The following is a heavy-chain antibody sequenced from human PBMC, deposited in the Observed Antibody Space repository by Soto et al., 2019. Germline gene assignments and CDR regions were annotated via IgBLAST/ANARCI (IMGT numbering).Heavy chain of an antibody. V-gene: IGHV3-15*01. J-gene: IGHJ6*02. CDR3: TTRPAYGDYYYYYGMDV. D-gene: IGHD4-17*01. CDR2: IKSKTDGGTT. CDR1: GFTFSNAW. Sequence: GGSLRLSCAASGFTFSNAWMSWVRQAPGKGLEWVGRIKSKTDGGTTDHAAPVKGRFTISRDDSKNTLYLQMNSLKTEDTAVYYCTTRPAYGDYYYYYGMDVWGQGTTVTVSS.